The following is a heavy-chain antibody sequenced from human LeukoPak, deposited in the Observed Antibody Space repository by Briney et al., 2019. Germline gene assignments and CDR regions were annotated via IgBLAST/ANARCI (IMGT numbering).Heavy chain of an antibody. CDR2: ISSSSSYI. D-gene: IGHD5-18*01. Sequence: GGSLRLSCAASGFIFSSYSMNWVRQAAGKGLEWVSSISSSSSYIYYADSVKGRFTISRDNAKNSLYLQMNSLRAEDTAVYYCATVDTEHYFDYWGQGTLVTVSS. CDR1: GFIFSSYS. J-gene: IGHJ4*02. CDR3: ATVDTEHYFDY. V-gene: IGHV3-21*01.